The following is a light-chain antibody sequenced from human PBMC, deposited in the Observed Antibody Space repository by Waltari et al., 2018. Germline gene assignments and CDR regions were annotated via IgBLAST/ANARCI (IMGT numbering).Light chain of an antibody. CDR3: QKYGTLPAT. J-gene: IGKJ1*01. CDR2: DAS. CDR1: QSISKY. Sequence: EIILTQSPGTLFLSPGERATLSCGASQSISKYLAWYQQKPGQAPRLLIYDASVRATGIPDRFSGSVSWTDFSLTISRLETEDFAVYYCQKYGTLPATFGQGTKVEIK. V-gene: IGKV3-20*01.